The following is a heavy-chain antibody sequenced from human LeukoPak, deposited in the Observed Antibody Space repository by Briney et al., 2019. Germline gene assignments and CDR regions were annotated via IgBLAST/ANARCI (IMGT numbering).Heavy chain of an antibody. CDR3: ARDLGQQLVPTNWFDP. Sequence: GGSLRLSCAASGFTFSSYWMSWVRQAPGKGLEWVANIKQDGSEKYYVDSVKGRFTISRDNAKNSLYLQMNSLRAGDTAVCYCARDLGQQLVPTNWFDPWGQGTLVTVSS. CDR2: IKQDGSEK. V-gene: IGHV3-7*01. J-gene: IGHJ5*02. CDR1: GFTFSSYW. D-gene: IGHD6-13*01.